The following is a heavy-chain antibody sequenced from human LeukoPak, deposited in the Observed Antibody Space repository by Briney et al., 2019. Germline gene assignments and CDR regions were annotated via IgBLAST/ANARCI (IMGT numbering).Heavy chain of an antibody. CDR1: GYTFTSYG. CDR3: AREPSRDGYNSENWFDP. J-gene: IGHJ5*02. D-gene: IGHD5-24*01. CDR2: ISAYNGNT. V-gene: IGHV1-18*01. Sequence: ASVKVSCKASGYTFTSYGISWVRQAPGQGLEWIGWISAYNGNTNYAQKLQGRVTMTTDTSTSTAYMELRSLRSDDTAVYYCAREPSRDGYNSENWFDPWGQGTLVTVSS.